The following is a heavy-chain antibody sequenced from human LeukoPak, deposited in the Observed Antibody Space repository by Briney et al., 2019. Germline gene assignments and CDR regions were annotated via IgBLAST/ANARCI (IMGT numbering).Heavy chain of an antibody. V-gene: IGHV1-46*01. CDR2: INPSGGST. D-gene: IGHD4-23*01. Sequence: ASVKVSCKASGYTFTSYHMHWVRQAPGQGLEWMGIINPSGGSTSYAQKFQGRVTMTRDTSTSTVYMELSSLRSEDTAVYYCAGYGGNKGIDPWGQGTLVTVSS. CDR1: GYTFTSYH. CDR3: AGYGGNKGIDP. J-gene: IGHJ5*02.